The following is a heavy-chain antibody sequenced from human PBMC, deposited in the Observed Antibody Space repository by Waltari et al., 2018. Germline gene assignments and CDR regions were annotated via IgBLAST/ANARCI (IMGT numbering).Heavy chain of an antibody. Sequence: QVQLVESGGGVVQPGRSLRLSCAASGFTFSSYGMHWVRQAPGKGLEWVAFISYEGSNKYYADSVKGRFTISRDNSKNTLYLQMNSLRAEDTAVYYCAKDLSAIAAEGPDYWGQGTLVTVSS. J-gene: IGHJ4*02. CDR1: GFTFSSYG. CDR3: AKDLSAIAAEGPDY. V-gene: IGHV3-30*18. D-gene: IGHD6-6*01. CDR2: ISYEGSNK.